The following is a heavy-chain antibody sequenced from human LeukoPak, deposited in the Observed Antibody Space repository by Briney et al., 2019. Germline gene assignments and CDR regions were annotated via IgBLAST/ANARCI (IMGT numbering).Heavy chain of an antibody. Sequence: PGGSLRLSCAASGFTFSSYGMNWVRQAPGKGLEWVSSISSSSSYIYYADSVKGRFTISRDNAKNSLYLQMNSLRAEDTAVYYCARDWQEEYQLLYDWFDPWGQGTLVTVSS. CDR1: GFTFSSYG. V-gene: IGHV3-21*01. J-gene: IGHJ5*02. D-gene: IGHD2-2*02. CDR3: ARDWQEEYQLLYDWFDP. CDR2: ISSSSSYI.